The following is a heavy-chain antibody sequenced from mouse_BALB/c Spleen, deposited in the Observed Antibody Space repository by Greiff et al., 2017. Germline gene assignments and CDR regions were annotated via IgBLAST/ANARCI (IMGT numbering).Heavy chain of an antibody. J-gene: IGHJ2*01. CDR1: GFTFSSFG. V-gene: IGHV5-17*02. Sequence: DVMLVESGGGLVQPGGSRKLSCAASGFTFSSFGMHWVRQAPEKGLEWVAYISSGSSTIYYADTVKGRFTISRDNPKNTLFLQMTSLRSEDTAMYYCARSITTVVDYWGQGTTLTVSS. D-gene: IGHD1-1*01. CDR2: ISSGSSTI. CDR3: ARSITTVVDY.